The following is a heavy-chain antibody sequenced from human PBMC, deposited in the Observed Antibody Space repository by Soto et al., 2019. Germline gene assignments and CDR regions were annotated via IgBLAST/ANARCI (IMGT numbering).Heavy chain of an antibody. CDR1: GGSISSGGYS. V-gene: IGHV4-30-2*01. J-gene: IGHJ6*02. CDR3: ARQDSSGWYSSSSFAGYYGMDV. CDR2: IYHSGST. Sequence: SETLSLTCAVSGGSISSGGYSWSWIRQPPGKGLEWIGYIYHSGSTYYNPSLKSRVTISVDRSKNQFSLKLSSVTAADTAVYYCARQDSSGWYSSSSFAGYYGMDVWGQGTTVTVSS. D-gene: IGHD6-19*01.